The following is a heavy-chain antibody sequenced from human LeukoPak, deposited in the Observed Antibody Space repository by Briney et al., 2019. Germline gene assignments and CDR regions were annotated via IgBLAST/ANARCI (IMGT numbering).Heavy chain of an antibody. Sequence: ASVKVSCKASGCTFTSYYMHWVRQAPGQGLEWMGIIIPSGGSTTYAQKFQGRVTMTRDTSTSTVYMELSSLRSEDTAIYYCARGGDLWYFDLWGRGTLVTVSS. CDR3: ARGGDLWYFDL. J-gene: IGHJ2*01. CDR1: GCTFTSYY. V-gene: IGHV1-46*01. D-gene: IGHD4-17*01. CDR2: IIPSGGST.